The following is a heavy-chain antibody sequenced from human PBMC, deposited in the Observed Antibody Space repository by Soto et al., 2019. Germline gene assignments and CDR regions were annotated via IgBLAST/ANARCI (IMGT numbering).Heavy chain of an antibody. CDR1: GYTLTSYP. D-gene: IGHD2-15*01. Sequence: ASVKVSCKASGYTLTSYPIHWVRQAPGQRLEWMGWINTGNGYTKYSQKFQARVTITRDTSASTSYMQLSRLRSEDTAVYYCARDRGGYCSGGSCSEAWFDPWGQGTLVTVSS. CDR3: ARDRGGYCSGGSCSEAWFDP. CDR2: INTGNGYT. V-gene: IGHV1-3*04. J-gene: IGHJ5*02.